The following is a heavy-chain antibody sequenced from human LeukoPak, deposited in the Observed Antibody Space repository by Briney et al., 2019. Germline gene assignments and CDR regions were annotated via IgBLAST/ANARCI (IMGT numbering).Heavy chain of an antibody. CDR1: GFTFSRYC. Sequence: GSLRLSCATSGFTFSRYCMHWVRQAPGKGLEWVAVISYDGSNKYYADSVKGRFTISRDNSKNTLYLQMNSLGAEDTAVYYCARWTVEMATIFDYWGQGTLVTVSS. J-gene: IGHJ4*02. CDR3: ARWTVEMATIFDY. V-gene: IGHV3-30-3*01. D-gene: IGHD5-24*01. CDR2: ISYDGSNK.